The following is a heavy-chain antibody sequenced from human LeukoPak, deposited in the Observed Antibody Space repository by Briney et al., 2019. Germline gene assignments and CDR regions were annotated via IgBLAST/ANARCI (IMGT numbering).Heavy chain of an antibody. CDR1: GFTFSVYY. J-gene: IGHJ5*02. D-gene: IGHD2-15*01. CDR3: ARRGTTYCTVDSCHPNWFDP. V-gene: IGHV3-11*03. Sequence: GGSLRLSCAASGFTFSVYYMTWIRQAPGRGLEWISYINGSSSDTKYADSVKGRFTISRDNAKNSLYLLMNSLRAEDTAVYYCARRGTTYCTVDSCHPNWFDPWGQGTLVTVSS. CDR2: INGSSSDT.